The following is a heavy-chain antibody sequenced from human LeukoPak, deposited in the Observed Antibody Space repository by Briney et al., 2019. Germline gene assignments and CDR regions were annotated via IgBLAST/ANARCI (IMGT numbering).Heavy chain of an antibody. CDR2: IYYSGST. J-gene: IGHJ4*02. CDR1: GGSISSSSYY. V-gene: IGHV4-39*07. D-gene: IGHD3-10*01. Sequence: PSETLSLTCTVSGGSISSSSYYWGWIRQPPGKGLEWIGSIYYSGSTYHNPSLKSRVTISVDTSKNQFSLKLSSVTAADTAVYYCARLLWFGEQGATKNDYWGQGTLVTVSS. CDR3: ARLLWFGEQGATKNDY.